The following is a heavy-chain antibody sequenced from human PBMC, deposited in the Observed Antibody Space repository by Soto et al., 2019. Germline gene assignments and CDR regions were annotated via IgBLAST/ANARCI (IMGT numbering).Heavy chain of an antibody. CDR1: EYTFTSYT. J-gene: IGHJ4*02. D-gene: IGHD4-4*01. CDR2: INGGNGNT. V-gene: IGHV1-3*01. Sequence: ASVKVSCKASEYTFTSYTMHWVRQAPGQRLEWMGWINGGNGNTKYSQKFQGRVTITRDTSASTAYMELSSLRSDDTAVYYCARELQGLYYFDYWGQGTLVTVSS. CDR3: ARELQGLYYFDY.